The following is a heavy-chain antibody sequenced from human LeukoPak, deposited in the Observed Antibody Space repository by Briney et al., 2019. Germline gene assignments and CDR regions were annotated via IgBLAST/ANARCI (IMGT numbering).Heavy chain of an antibody. J-gene: IGHJ4*02. Sequence: PGGSLRLSCAASGFTLSTYWMTWVRQAPGKGLEWVANIKQDGSEKYYVDSVKGRFTISRDNAKNSLYLQMNSLRDEDTAVYYCARSRGLDYWGQGTLVTVPS. D-gene: IGHD3-16*01. CDR3: ARSRGLDY. CDR2: IKQDGSEK. CDR1: GFTLSTYW. V-gene: IGHV3-7*04.